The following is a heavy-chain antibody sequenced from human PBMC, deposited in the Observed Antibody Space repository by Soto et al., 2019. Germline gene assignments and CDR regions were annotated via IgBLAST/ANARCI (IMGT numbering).Heavy chain of an antibody. V-gene: IGHV4-61*01. CDR1: GGSVSTGSYD. CDR3: ARDGHGMDV. J-gene: IGHJ6*02. Sequence: PSETLSLTCTVSGGSVSTGSYDWSWIRHPPGKGLEWIGKIFFTGSAHYNPSLRNRVTMSVDTSKDQFSLTLTSVTAADTAVYYCARDGHGMDVWGQGTTVTVSS. CDR2: IFFTGSA.